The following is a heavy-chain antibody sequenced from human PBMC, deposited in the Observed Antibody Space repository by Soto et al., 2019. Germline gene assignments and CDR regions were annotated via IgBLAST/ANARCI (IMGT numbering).Heavy chain of an antibody. CDR2: IYYSGST. CDR1: GGSVSSGSYY. D-gene: IGHD2-15*01. V-gene: IGHV4-61*01. CDR3: ARDSGSVYCSGGSCPFFDY. J-gene: IGHJ4*02. Sequence: SETLSLTCTVSGGSVSSGSYYWSWIRQPPGKGLEWIGYIYYSGSTNYNPSLKSRVTISVDTSKNQFSLKLSSVTAADTAVYYCARDSGSVYCSGGSCPFFDYWGQGTLVTVSS.